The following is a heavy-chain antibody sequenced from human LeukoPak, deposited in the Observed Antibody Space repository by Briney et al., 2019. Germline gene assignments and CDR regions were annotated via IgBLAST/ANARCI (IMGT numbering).Heavy chain of an antibody. CDR2: ISYDGSNK. J-gene: IGHJ6*03. Sequence: GGSLRLSCAASGFTFSSYAMHWVRQAPGKGLEWVAVISYDGSNKYYADSVKGRFTISRDNSKNTLYLQMNSLRAEDTAVYYCAKDDQGPGPSSMDVWGKGTTVTVSS. V-gene: IGHV3-30-3*01. CDR1: GFTFSSYA. CDR3: AKDDQGPGPSSMDV.